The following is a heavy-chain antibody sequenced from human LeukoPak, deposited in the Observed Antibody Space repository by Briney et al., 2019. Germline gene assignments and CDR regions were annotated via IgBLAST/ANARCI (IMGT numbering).Heavy chain of an antibody. D-gene: IGHD3-10*01. CDR1: GGSISSYY. Sequence: SETLSLTCTVSGGSISSYYWSWIRQPAGKGLEWIGRIYTSGSTNYNPSLKSRVTMSVDTSKNRFPLKLSSVTAADTAVYYCARVTYYYGSGSGPVFDYWGQGTLVTVSS. J-gene: IGHJ4*02. V-gene: IGHV4-4*07. CDR3: ARVTYYYGSGSGPVFDY. CDR2: IYTSGST.